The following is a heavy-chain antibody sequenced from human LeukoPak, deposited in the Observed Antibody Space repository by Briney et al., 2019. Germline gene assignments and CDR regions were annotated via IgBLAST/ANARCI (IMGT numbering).Heavy chain of an antibody. CDR1: GGSISSYY. CDR3: ARGSYPYYYDSSGYRDAFDI. J-gene: IGHJ3*02. CDR2: IYYSGST. D-gene: IGHD3-22*01. V-gene: IGHV4-59*01. Sequence: PSETLSLTCTVSGGSISSYYWSWIQQPPGKGLEWIGYIYYSGSTNYNPSLKSRVTISVDTSKNQFSLKLSSVTAADTAVYYCARGSYPYYYDSSGYRDAFDIWGQGTMVTVSS.